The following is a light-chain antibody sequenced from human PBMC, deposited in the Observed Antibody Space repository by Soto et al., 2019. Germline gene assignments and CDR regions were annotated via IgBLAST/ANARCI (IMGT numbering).Light chain of an antibody. V-gene: IGLV1-44*01. Sequence: QSVLTQPPSASVTPGQRVTISCSGSNSNIGSNTVNWFQQLPGTAPKLLIHSNNQRPSGVPDRFSGSKSGTSASLAIIGLQSEDEADYYCAAWDDSLNGRYVFGTGTKVTVL. CDR3: AAWDDSLNGRYV. J-gene: IGLJ1*01. CDR1: NSNIGSNT. CDR2: SNN.